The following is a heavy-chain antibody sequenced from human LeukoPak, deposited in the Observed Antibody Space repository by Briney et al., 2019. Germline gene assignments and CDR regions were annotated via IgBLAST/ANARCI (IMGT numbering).Heavy chain of an antibody. D-gene: IGHD3-3*01. V-gene: IGHV1-18*01. CDR2: ISAHNGNT. J-gene: IGHJ4*02. CDR1: GYTFTSYG. Sequence: ASVKVSCKASGYTFTSYGISWVRQAPGQGLEWMGWISAHNGNTNYAQKLQGRVTMTTDTSTSTAYMELRSLRSDDTAVYYCARGGRWEGYYDFWSGYYPFDYWGQGTLVTVSS. CDR3: ARGGRWEGYYDFWSGYYPFDY.